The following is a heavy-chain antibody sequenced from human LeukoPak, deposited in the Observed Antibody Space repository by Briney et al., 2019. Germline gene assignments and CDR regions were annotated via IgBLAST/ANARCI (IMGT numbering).Heavy chain of an antibody. CDR3: ARGSTTYDAFDI. J-gene: IGHJ3*02. V-gene: IGHV4-59*01. D-gene: IGHD2-2*01. Sequence: SETLSLTCTVSGGSISSYYWNWIRQPPGKGLEWIGYIYYSGSTNYNPSLKSRVTISVDTSKNQFSLKLSSVTAADTAVYYCARGSTTYDAFDIWGQGTMVTVSS. CDR1: GGSISSYY. CDR2: IYYSGST.